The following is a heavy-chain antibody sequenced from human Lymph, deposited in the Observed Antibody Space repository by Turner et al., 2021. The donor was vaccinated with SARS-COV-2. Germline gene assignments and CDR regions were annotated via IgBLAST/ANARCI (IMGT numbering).Heavy chain of an antibody. CDR3: ARREWGGSLGHIDY. CDR1: GYSFTTYW. V-gene: IGHV5-51*01. CDR2: IYPGDTDT. Sequence: EVQLVQPGAEVKKPGESLKISCRPSGYSFTTYWIGWVRQMPGKGLGWMGIIYPGDTDTRYSPSYQGQVTISADKSISTAYLQWSSLKAADTAMYYCARREWGGSLGHIDYWGQGTLVTVSS. J-gene: IGHJ4*02. D-gene: IGHD3-3*01.